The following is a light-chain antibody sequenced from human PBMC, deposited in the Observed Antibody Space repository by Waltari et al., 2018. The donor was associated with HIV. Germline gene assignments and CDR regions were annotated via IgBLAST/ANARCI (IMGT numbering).Light chain of an antibody. Sequence: DIVMTQSPDSLALSLGERATINCKSSSSILYNSNNKNYLAWYQQKPGQPPQLLIYWASTREFGVPDRFSGSGSGTNFTLTISSLQTEDVAVYYCQQYFNAPITFGGGTRVEI. J-gene: IGKJ4*01. CDR2: WAS. V-gene: IGKV4-1*01. CDR3: QQYFNAPIT. CDR1: SSILYNSNNKNY.